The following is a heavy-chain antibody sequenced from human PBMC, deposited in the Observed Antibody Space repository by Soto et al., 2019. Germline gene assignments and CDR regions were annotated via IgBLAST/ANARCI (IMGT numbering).Heavy chain of an antibody. V-gene: IGHV1-24*01. Sequence: ASVKVSCKVSGYTLTELSMHWVRQAPGKGLEWMGGFDPEDGETIYAQKFQGRVTMTEDTSTDTAYMELSSLRSEDTAVYYCATDGYSYGQGWYFDLWGRGTLVTVSS. J-gene: IGHJ2*01. D-gene: IGHD5-18*01. CDR1: GYTLTELS. CDR3: ATDGYSYGQGWYFDL. CDR2: FDPEDGET.